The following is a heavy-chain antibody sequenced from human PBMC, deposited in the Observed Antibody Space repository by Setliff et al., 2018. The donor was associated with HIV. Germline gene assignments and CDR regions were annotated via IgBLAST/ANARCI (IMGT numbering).Heavy chain of an antibody. CDR3: ARDPSDYGDYGGIYYYYYYMDV. Sequence: GGSLRLSCAASGFTFSNNNMHWLRQAPGKGLEWVSYISRDGNTIYYADSVEGRFTISRDNAKNSLYLQMNSLRVEDTAVYYCARDPSDYGDYGGIYYYYYYMDVWGKGTTVTVSS. J-gene: IGHJ6*03. V-gene: IGHV3-48*04. CDR1: GFTFSNNN. CDR2: ISRDGNTI. D-gene: IGHD4-17*01.